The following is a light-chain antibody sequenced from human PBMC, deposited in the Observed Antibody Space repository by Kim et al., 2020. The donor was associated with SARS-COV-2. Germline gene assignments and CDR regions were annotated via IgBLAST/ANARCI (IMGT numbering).Light chain of an antibody. J-gene: IGLJ1*01. CDR2: NVA. CDR3: TSYTTSASYV. CDR1: SSDIGHANY. Sequence: GQSITISCTGSSSDIGHANYVSWYQQYPGKAPKLIIYNVAQRPSGISNRFSGSKSGDTASLTISGLQAEDEADYYCTSYTTSASYVFGTGTKVTVL. V-gene: IGLV2-14*04.